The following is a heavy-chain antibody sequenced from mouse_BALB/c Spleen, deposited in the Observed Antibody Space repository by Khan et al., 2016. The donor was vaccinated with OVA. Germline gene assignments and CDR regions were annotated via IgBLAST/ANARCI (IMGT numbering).Heavy chain of an antibody. D-gene: IGHD2-14*01. CDR2: INTETGEP. J-gene: IGHJ2*01. CDR1: GYTFIDYS. CDR3: ARDRYDYFDY. Sequence: QIQLVQSGPELKKPGETVKISCKASGYTFIDYSMHWVKQAPGKGLKWMGWINTETGEPTYADDFKGRFAFSLETSASTAYLQINNLKNEDTATYFCARDRYDYFDYWGQGTTLTVSS. V-gene: IGHV9-2-1*01.